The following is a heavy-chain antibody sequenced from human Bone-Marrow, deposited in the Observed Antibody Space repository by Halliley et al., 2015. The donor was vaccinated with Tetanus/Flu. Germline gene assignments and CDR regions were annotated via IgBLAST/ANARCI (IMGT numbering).Heavy chain of an antibody. Sequence: IGGFYSGGTDFYNPSLKSRVTISVDTAKNQVSLNLTSVAAADTAVYYCARHAPAVISDPMFDHWGQGALVTVSS. CDR3: ARHAPAVISDPMFDH. J-gene: IGHJ4*02. V-gene: IGHV4-39*01. CDR2: FYSGGTD. D-gene: IGHD3-10*01.